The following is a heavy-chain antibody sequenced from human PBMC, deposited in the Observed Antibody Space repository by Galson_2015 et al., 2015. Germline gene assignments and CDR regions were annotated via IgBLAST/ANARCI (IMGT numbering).Heavy chain of an antibody. CDR1: GYTFTTYT. CDR2: INAGNGYT. V-gene: IGHV1-3*01. J-gene: IGHJ3*02. Sequence: SLKVSCKASGYTFTTYTIHWVRQAPGQGLEWMGWINAGNGYTKYSQKFQGRVTITRDTSESTAYMELSSLRSEDTAVYYCAREGLDAFEIWGQGTMVTVSS. CDR3: AREGLDAFEI.